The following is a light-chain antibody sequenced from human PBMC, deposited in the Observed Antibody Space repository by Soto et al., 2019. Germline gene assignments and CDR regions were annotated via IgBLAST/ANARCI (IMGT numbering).Light chain of an antibody. CDR3: CSYAGSHTYV. CDR2: EGS. J-gene: IGLJ1*01. V-gene: IGLV2-23*01. CDR1: SSDVGSYNL. Sequence: QSALTQPASVSGSPGQSITISCTGTSSDVGSYNLVSWYQQHPGKAPKLMIYEGSKRPSGVSNRFSGSKSGNTASLTISGLQAEDEADYCCCSYAGSHTYVFGTGTKLTVL.